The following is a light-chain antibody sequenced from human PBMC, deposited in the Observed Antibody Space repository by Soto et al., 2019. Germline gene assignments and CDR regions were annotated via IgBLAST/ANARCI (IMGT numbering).Light chain of an antibody. CDR2: WVS. J-gene: IGKJ5*01. CDR3: QQSYSTPVS. CDR1: QSVLSSSNNENY. Sequence: DIVMTQSPDCLAVSLGDRTTIDCRSSQSVLSSSNNENYLAWYQQKPGQAPKLLIYWVSTRESGVPDRFIGNGSGTDFTLPISSLQADDVAVYYCQQSYSTPVSFGQGTRLEIK. V-gene: IGKV4-1*01.